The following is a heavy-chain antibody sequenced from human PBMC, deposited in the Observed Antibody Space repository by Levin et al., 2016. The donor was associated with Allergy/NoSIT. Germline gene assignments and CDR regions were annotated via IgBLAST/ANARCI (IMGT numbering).Heavy chain of an antibody. CDR1: GFTFSSYW. CDR2: ISTDGSST. CDR3: ARGGTGSRNGMDV. J-gene: IGHJ6*02. V-gene: IGHV3-74*01. D-gene: IGHD1-1*01. Sequence: GGSLRLSCAASGFTFSSYWMHWVRQAPGKGLVWVSRISTDGSSTTYAESVKGRFTISRDNAQSTLDLQMTSLRAEDTAVYYCARGGTGSRNGMDVWGQGTTVTVSS.